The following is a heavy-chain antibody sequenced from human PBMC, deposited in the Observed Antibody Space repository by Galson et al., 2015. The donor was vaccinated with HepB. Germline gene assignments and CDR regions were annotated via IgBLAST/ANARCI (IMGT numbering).Heavy chain of an antibody. CDR2: IGGGGTST. J-gene: IGHJ4*02. D-gene: IGHD6-19*01. CDR3: ATKLPVPGPAPCDS. Sequence: SLRLSCAASGFTFSTYGMNWVRQAPGKGLEWVSYIGGGGTSTYYADSVKGRFTISRDNAKNLLYLQMDSLRDEDTALYYCATKLPVPGPAPCDSWGRGTLVTVSS. CDR1: GFTFSTYG. V-gene: IGHV3-48*02.